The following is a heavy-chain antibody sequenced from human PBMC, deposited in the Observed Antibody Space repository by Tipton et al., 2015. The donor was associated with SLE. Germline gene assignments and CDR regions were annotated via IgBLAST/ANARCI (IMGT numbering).Heavy chain of an antibody. CDR3: ATGGRFDAFDI. V-gene: IGHV4-59*08. J-gene: IGHJ3*02. Sequence: GSLRLPCTVSGASISAYSWSWIRQPPGKGLEWIGYIFYSGSTNYNPSVKSRVTISADTSKNQLSLRLASVTAADTAVYFCATGGRFDAFDIWGQGTKVSVSS. D-gene: IGHD3-16*01. CDR1: GASISAYS. CDR2: IFYSGST.